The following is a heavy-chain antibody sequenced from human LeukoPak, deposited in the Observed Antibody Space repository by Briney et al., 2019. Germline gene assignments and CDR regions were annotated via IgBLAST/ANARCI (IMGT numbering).Heavy chain of an antibody. Sequence: PGGSLRLSCAGSGLTFSRYSMNWFRQAPGKGLERVSSISNRSTNISYADSVKGRFTIYRDNAKNSLYLQMNSLGAEDTAVYYCARDAQWVVPEGYFYYMDVWGKGTTVTASS. CDR1: GLTFSRYS. D-gene: IGHD6-19*01. CDR2: ISNRSTNI. J-gene: IGHJ6*03. V-gene: IGHV3-21*01. CDR3: ARDAQWVVPEGYFYYMDV.